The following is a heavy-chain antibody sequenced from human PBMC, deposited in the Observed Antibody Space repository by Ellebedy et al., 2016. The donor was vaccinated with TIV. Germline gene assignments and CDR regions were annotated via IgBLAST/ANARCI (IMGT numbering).Heavy chain of an antibody. CDR2: MNPNSGNT. CDR1: GYTFTGYD. D-gene: IGHD1-26*01. CDR3: VKRRPYSGSNYRAHYLDY. V-gene: IGHV1-8*03. Sequence: AASVKVSCKASGYTFTGYDINWVRQAPGQGLEWMGWMNPNSGNTGYAQKFQGRVTISRNTAISTAYMELRGLRSEDTAVYYCVKRRPYSGSNYRAHYLDYWGQGTLVTVSS. J-gene: IGHJ4*02.